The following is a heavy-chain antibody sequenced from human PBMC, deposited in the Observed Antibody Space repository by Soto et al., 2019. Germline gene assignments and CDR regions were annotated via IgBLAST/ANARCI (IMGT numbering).Heavy chain of an antibody. J-gene: IGHJ6*02. CDR1: GASITSHY. CDR2: VYARGAT. Sequence: QVELQESGPGLVKPSETLSLTCSVSGASITSHYWSWIRQSAGEGLQWIGRVYARGATNYNPSLKSRVTISGDTSKNQFSLTLTSVTAADTAVYYCARSSGDDFFYYGMDVWGHGTTVTVSS. V-gene: IGHV4-4*07. D-gene: IGHD4-17*01. CDR3: ARSSGDDFFYYGMDV.